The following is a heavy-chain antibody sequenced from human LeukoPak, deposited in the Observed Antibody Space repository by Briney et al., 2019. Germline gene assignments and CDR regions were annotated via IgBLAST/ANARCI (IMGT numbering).Heavy chain of an antibody. V-gene: IGHV3-23*01. D-gene: IGHD3-16*01. CDR3: AKSDGRARIKYSLGV. CDR2: ISGSGDRT. CDR1: GFTFNSYA. J-gene: IGHJ6*02. Sequence: PGGSLRLSCAASGFTFNSYAMTWVRQAPGKGLEWVSGISGSGDRTFYADSVRGRFTISRDNAKNTLYLQMNTLRAEDTAVYYCAKSDGRARIKYSLGVWGHGTTVTVSS.